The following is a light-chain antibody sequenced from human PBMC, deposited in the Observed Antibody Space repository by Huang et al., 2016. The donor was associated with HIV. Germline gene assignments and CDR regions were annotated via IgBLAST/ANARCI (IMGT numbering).Light chain of an antibody. CDR3: QQRSNWPSIT. J-gene: IGKJ5*01. Sequence: EIVLTQSPATLSVSPGERATLSCRASQTISSYLAWYQQKPGQAPRLLIVDASNRATGIPARFSGSGAGTDFTLTISSLEPEDFAVYYCQQRSNWPSITFGQGTRLEIK. CDR1: QTISSY. V-gene: IGKV3D-11*02. CDR2: DAS.